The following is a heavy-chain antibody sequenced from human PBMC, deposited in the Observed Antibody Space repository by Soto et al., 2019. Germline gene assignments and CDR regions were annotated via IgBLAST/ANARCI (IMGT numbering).Heavy chain of an antibody. CDR3: ARTYYDFWSGYWRWFDP. Sequence: SETMSLTCTVFGGYISSSSYYWGWIRQPPGKGLEWIGSIYYSGSTSYNPSLKSRVTISVDTSKNQFSLKLSSVTAPDTAVYYCARTYYDFWSGYWRWFDPWGQGTLVTVSS. V-gene: IGHV4-39*07. J-gene: IGHJ5*02. CDR1: GGYISSSSYY. D-gene: IGHD3-3*01. CDR2: IYYSGST.